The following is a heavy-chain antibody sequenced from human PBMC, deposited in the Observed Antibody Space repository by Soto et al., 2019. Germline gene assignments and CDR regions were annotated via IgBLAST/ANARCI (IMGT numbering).Heavy chain of an antibody. D-gene: IGHD3-16*02. J-gene: IGHJ4*02. V-gene: IGHV4-34*01. CDR3: ARFYDYIWGSYRRFDY. Sequence: SETLSLTCAVYGGSFSGYYWSWIRQPPGKGLEWIGEINHSGSTNYNPSLKSRVTISVDTSKNQFSLKLSSVTAADTAVYYCARFYDYIWGSYRRFDYWGQGTLVTVSS. CDR2: INHSGST. CDR1: GGSFSGYY.